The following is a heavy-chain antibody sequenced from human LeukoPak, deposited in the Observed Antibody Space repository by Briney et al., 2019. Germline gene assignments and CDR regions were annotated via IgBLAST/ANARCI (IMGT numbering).Heavy chain of an antibody. J-gene: IGHJ5*02. CDR3: ARDQVASYGSGSGWFDP. CDR1: GGSIRSYY. CDR2: IFTTGST. D-gene: IGHD3-10*01. Sequence: PSETLSLTCSVSGGSIRSYYWIWIRQPAGKGLQWIGRIFTTGSTNYNPSLKSRVTISVDKSKNLCSLKLSSVTAADTAVYYCARDQVASYGSGSGWFDPWGQGTLVTVSS. V-gene: IGHV4-4*07.